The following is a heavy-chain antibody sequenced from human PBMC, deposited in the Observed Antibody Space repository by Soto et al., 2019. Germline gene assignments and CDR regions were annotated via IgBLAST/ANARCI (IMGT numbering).Heavy chain of an antibody. CDR2: IYYTGNT. CDR3: ARQFASGSYNFDY. V-gene: IGHV4-39*01. CDR1: GGSIGSTAYY. Sequence: PSETLSLTCTGSGGSIGSTAYYWAWIRQPPGKGLEWIGSIYYTGNTYYHPSLKSRVSISLDTSKNQFSLRLSSLTAADTAVYYCARQFASGSYNFDYWGQGTPVTVSS. J-gene: IGHJ4*02. D-gene: IGHD3-10*01.